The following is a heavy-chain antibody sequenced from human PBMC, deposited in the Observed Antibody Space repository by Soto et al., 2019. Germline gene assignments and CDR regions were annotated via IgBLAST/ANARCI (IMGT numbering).Heavy chain of an antibody. D-gene: IGHD4-17*01. Sequence: QVQLVQSGAEVKKPGSSVKVSCKASGGTFSSYAISWVRQAPGQGLEWMGGIIPIFGTANYAQKFQGRVTITADESTSTAYMELSSLRSEETAVYYCATRTTVADYDYYGMDVWCQGTTFTVSS. CDR2: IIPIFGTA. J-gene: IGHJ6*02. CDR3: ATRTTVADYDYYGMDV. CDR1: GGTFSSYA. V-gene: IGHV1-69*01.